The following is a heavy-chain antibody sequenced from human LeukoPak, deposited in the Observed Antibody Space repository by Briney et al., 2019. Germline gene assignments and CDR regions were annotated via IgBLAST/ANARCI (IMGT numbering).Heavy chain of an antibody. CDR1: GYSFTSYW. CDR3: ARDLYGDYPFDL. V-gene: IGHV3-21*01. D-gene: IGHD4-17*01. J-gene: IGHJ2*01. CDR2: ISSSSSYI. Sequence: GESLKISCKGSGYSFTSYWIGWVRQAPGKGLECVSSISSSSSYIYYADSVKGRFTISRDNAKNSLYLQMNSLRAEDTAVYYCARDLYGDYPFDLWGRGTLVTVSS.